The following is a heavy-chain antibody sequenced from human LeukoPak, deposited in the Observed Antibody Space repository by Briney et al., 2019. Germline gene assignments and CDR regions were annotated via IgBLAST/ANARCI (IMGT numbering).Heavy chain of an antibody. CDR1: GFTFDDYA. CDR2: ISWNSGSI. V-gene: IGHV3-9*01. D-gene: IGHD3-9*01. CDR3: AKDSLYDMLTGPLDY. J-gene: IGHJ4*02. Sequence: GRSLRLSCAASGFTFDDYAMHWVRQAPGMGLEWVSGISWNSGSIGYADSVKGRFTISRDNAKNSLYLQMNSLRAEDTALYYCAKDSLYDMLTGPLDYWGQGTLVTVSS.